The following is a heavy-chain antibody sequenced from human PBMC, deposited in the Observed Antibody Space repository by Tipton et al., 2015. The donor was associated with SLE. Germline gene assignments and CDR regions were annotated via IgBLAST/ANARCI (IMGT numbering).Heavy chain of an antibody. CDR2: LNLDGSER. CDR3: ARDKVGPNYYYGVDV. D-gene: IGHD3-16*01. V-gene: IGHV3-7*01. Sequence: SLRLSCEASGFTFSRHWMSRVRLAPGKGLEWVANLNLDGSERYYVDSVKGRFTISRDNAKNSLFLQMDSLRVEDTAVYYCARDKVGPNYYYGVDVWGQGSTVTVSS. J-gene: IGHJ6*02. CDR1: GFTFSRHW.